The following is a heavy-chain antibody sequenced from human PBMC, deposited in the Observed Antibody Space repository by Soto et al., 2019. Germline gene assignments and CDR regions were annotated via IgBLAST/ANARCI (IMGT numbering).Heavy chain of an antibody. Sequence: PGGSLRLSCAASGFTFSKYAMNWVRQAPGKGLEWVSAISNSFSDGNTHYADSVKGRFTISRDNAKNSLYLQMNSLRAEDTAVYYCARDNKQQLDEVYWGQGTLVTVSS. CDR1: GFTFSKYA. CDR3: ARDNKQQLDEVY. D-gene: IGHD6-13*01. J-gene: IGHJ4*02. CDR2: ISNSFSDGNT. V-gene: IGHV3-21*01.